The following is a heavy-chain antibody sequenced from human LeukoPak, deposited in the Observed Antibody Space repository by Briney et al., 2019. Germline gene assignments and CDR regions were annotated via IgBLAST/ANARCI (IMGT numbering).Heavy chain of an antibody. D-gene: IGHD1-26*01. V-gene: IGHV4-59*01. CDR3: ARGQYSGSCFDN. Sequence: PSETLSLTCTVSGGSISSYLWSWIRQPPGKGLEWIGYIYYSGSTNYNPSLKSRVTILVDTSKNQFSLEVSSVTAADTAVYYCARGQYSGSCFDNWGQGSLVTVSS. CDR2: IYYSGST. CDR1: GGSISSYL. J-gene: IGHJ4*02.